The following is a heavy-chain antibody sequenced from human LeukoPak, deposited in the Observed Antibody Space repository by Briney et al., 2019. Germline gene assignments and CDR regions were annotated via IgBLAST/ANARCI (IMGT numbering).Heavy chain of an antibody. CDR1: GFTFSSYS. Sequence: GGSLRLSCAASGFTFSSYSMNWVRQAPGKGLEWVSSISSSSSYIYYADSVKGRFTISRDNAKNSLYLQMNSLRAEDTAVYYCARDLDGYSGYLRGYSYGYVYAFDIWGQGTMVTVSS. D-gene: IGHD5-18*01. CDR3: ARDLDGYSGYLRGYSYGYVYAFDI. V-gene: IGHV3-21*01. CDR2: ISSSSSYI. J-gene: IGHJ3*02.